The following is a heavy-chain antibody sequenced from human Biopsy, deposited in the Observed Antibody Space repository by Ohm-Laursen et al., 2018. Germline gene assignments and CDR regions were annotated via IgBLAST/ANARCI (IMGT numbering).Heavy chain of an antibody. Sequence: GTLSLTCIVSGDSLTSGPENWSWIRQSPGQGLEYIGFIYSGGNTNYNPSLKNRVTMSVDTSKNQFYLKLYSVTAADAAVYYCARGRRTSGWPYFDNWGQGALVIVSP. D-gene: IGHD6-19*01. V-gene: IGHV4-61*01. CDR1: GDSLTSGPEN. CDR3: ARGRRTSGWPYFDN. CDR2: IYSGGNT. J-gene: IGHJ4*02.